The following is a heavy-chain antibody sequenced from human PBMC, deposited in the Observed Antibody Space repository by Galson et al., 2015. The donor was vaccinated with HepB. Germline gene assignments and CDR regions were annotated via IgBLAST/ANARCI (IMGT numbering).Heavy chain of an antibody. CDR3: ARISPGLRGAPYAFDI. CDR1: GFSLSTSGMC. J-gene: IGHJ3*02. D-gene: IGHD4-17*01. Sequence: PALVKPTQTLTLTCTFSGFSLSTSGMCVSWIRQPPGKALEWLARIDWDDDKYYSTSLKTRLTISKDTSKNQVVLTMTNMDPVDTATYYCARISPGLRGAPYAFDIWGQGTMVTVSS. CDR2: IDWDDDK. V-gene: IGHV2-70*11.